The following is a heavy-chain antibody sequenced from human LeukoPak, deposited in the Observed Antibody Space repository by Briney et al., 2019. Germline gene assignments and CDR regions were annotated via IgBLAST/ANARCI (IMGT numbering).Heavy chain of an antibody. CDR2: IYTSGST. J-gene: IGHJ4*02. CDR3: ARHAERRGRTTYFDY. CDR1: GGSISSYY. V-gene: IGHV4-4*09. Sequence: PETLSLTCTVSGGSISSYYWSWIRQPPGKGLEWIGYIYTSGSTNYNPSLKSRVTISVDTSKNQFSLKLSSVTAADAAVYYCARHAERRGRTTYFDYWGQGTLVTVSS. D-gene: IGHD1-7*01.